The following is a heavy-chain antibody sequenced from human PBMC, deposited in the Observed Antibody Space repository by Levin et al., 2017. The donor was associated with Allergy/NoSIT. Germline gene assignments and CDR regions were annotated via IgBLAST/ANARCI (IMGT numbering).Heavy chain of an antibody. CDR1: GGSISSGGYY. J-gene: IGHJ6*03. Sequence: SETLSLTCTVSGGSISSGGYYWSWIRQHPGKGLEWIGYIYYSGSTYYNPSLKSRVTISVDTSKNQFSLKLSSVTAADTAVYYCARASGYSGYYYMDVWGKGTTVTVSS. CDR3: ARASGYSGYYYMDV. D-gene: IGHD5-12*01. CDR2: IYYSGST. V-gene: IGHV4-31*03.